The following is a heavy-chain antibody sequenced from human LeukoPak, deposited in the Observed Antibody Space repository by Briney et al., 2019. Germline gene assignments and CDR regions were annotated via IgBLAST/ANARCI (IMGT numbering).Heavy chain of an antibody. Sequence: PSETLSLTCAVYGGSFSGYYWSWIRQPPGKGLEWIGEINHSGSTNYNPSLKSRVTISVDTSKNQFSLKLSSVTAADTAVYYCARGGYDILTGYSPNNWFDPWGQGTLVTVSS. CDR3: ARGGYDILTGYSPNNWFDP. D-gene: IGHD3-9*01. CDR1: GGSFSGYY. J-gene: IGHJ5*02. V-gene: IGHV4-34*01. CDR2: INHSGST.